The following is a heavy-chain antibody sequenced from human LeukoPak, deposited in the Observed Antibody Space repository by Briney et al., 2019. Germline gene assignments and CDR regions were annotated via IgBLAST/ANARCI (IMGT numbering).Heavy chain of an antibody. D-gene: IGHD6-13*01. J-gene: IGHJ3*02. CDR1: GGSICSYY. V-gene: IGHV4-4*09. CDR2: IDTSGST. Sequence: PSETLSLTCTVSGGSICSYYWSWIRQPPGKGLEWIGYIDTSGSTNHNPSLKSQVTISSDTSKNQFSLKLSSVTAADTAVYYCARAYSSSWLSAFDIWGQGTMVTVSS. CDR3: ARAYSSSWLSAFDI.